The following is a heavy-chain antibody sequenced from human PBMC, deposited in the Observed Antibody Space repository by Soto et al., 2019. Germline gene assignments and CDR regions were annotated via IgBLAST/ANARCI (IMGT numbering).Heavy chain of an antibody. J-gene: IGHJ4*02. Sequence: EVQLVESGGGLVQPGGSLSLTCAASGFIFNTYTMNWVRQAPGKGLEWVSFISTTSGTIYYADSVKGRFTISRDNIKNSLYLQMNSLRDDDTAVYYCARGSSGSDYWGQGTLVIVSS. CDR1: GFIFNTYT. D-gene: IGHD3-22*01. V-gene: IGHV3-48*02. CDR2: ISTTSGTI. CDR3: ARGSSGSDY.